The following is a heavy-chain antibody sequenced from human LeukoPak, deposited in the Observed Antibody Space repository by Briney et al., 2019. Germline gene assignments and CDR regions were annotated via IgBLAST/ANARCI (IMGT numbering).Heavy chain of an antibody. Sequence: GGSLRLSCAASGFTFSSYGIHWVRQAPGKGLEWVAVISYDGNNKYYADSVKGRFTISRDNSKNTLYLQMNSLRAEDTAVYYCARQKYQRGPDVSYFDYWGQGTLVTVSS. D-gene: IGHD2-8*01. CDR1: GFTFSSYG. CDR2: ISYDGNNK. J-gene: IGHJ4*02. V-gene: IGHV3-30*03. CDR3: ARQKYQRGPDVSYFDY.